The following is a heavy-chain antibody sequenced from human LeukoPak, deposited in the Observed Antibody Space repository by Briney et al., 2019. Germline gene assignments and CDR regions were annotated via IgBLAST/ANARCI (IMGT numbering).Heavy chain of an antibody. CDR2: IYYSGST. CDR3: ARADGTTGTDDAFDI. CDR1: GGSISSYY. J-gene: IGHJ3*02. Sequence: TPSETLSLTCTVSGGSISSYYWSWIRQPPGKGLEWIGYIYYSGSTNYNPSLKSRVTISVDTSKNQFSLKLSSVTAADTAVYYCARADGTTGTDDAFDIWGQGTMVTVSS. D-gene: IGHD1-1*01. V-gene: IGHV4-59*12.